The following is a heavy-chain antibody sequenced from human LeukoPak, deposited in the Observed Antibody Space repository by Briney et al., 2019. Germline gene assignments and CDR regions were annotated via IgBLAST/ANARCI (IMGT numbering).Heavy chain of an antibody. V-gene: IGHV3-53*01. D-gene: IGHD4-17*01. CDR3: ARLAQSYYGDYGAYFDY. CDR2: IYSGGST. CDR1: GFTVSSNY. Sequence: GGSLRLSCAASGFTVSSNYMSWVRQAPGKGLEWVSVIYSGGSTYYADSVKGRFTISRDNSKNTLYLQMNSLSAEDTAVYYCARLAQSYYGDYGAYFDYWGQGTLVTVSS. J-gene: IGHJ4*02.